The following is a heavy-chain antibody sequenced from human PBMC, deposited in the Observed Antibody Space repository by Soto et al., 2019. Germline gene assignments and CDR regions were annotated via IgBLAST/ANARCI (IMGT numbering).Heavy chain of an antibody. J-gene: IGHJ4*02. Sequence: QVQLVQSGAEVKEPGASVRVSCKASGYSFTKFDINWVRQAPGQGLEWMGWLNPKSGNTGYAQNLQGRVTMTRDTSISTAYMELRSLRSEDTALYYCARVTAGSSDFDYWGQGTPVTVSS. D-gene: IGHD6-6*01. CDR2: LNPKSGNT. CDR1: GYSFTKFD. CDR3: ARVTAGSSDFDY. V-gene: IGHV1-8*01.